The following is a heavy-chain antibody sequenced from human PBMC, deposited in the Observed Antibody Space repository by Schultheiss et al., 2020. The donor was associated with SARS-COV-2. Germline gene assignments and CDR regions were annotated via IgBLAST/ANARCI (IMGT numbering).Heavy chain of an antibody. CDR3: ASLYDYIYYYGMDV. CDR1: GGSISSSSYY. V-gene: IGHV4-39*07. J-gene: IGHJ6*02. D-gene: IGHD4-11*01. Sequence: SETLSLTCTVSGGSISSSSYYWGWIRQPPGKGLEWIGEINHSGSTNYNPSLKSRVTISVDTSKNQFSLKLSSVTAADTAVYYCASLYDYIYYYGMDVWGQGTTVTVSS. CDR2: INHSGST.